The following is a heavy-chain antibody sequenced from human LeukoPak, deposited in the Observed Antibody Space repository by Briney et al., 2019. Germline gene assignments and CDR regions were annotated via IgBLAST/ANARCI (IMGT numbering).Heavy chain of an antibody. J-gene: IGHJ3*02. CDR2: IYYSGST. CDR1: GGSISSSSYY. Sequence: SETLCLTCTVSGGSISSSSYYWGWIRQPPAKGMEWIGSIYYSGSTYYNPSLKSRVTIAVDTSKNQFSLKLSSVTAADTAVYYCATNYCSSTSCHDAFDIWGQGTMVTVSS. V-gene: IGHV4-39*01. CDR3: ATNYCSSTSCHDAFDI. D-gene: IGHD2-2*01.